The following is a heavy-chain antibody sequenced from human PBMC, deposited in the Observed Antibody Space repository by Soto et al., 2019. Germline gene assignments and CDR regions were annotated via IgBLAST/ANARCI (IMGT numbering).Heavy chain of an antibody. CDR2: INTGNGNT. J-gene: IGHJ4*02. CDR1: GYTFTSYT. CDR3: ARGDTMIRGVIIDYFDY. D-gene: IGHD3-10*01. V-gene: IGHV1-3*04. Sequence: ASVKVSCKASGYTFTSYTLHWVRQAPGQRLEWMGWINTGNGNTKYSQKFQGRVTITRDTSASTAYMELSSLRSEDTAVYYCARGDTMIRGVIIDYFDYWGQGTLVTVSS.